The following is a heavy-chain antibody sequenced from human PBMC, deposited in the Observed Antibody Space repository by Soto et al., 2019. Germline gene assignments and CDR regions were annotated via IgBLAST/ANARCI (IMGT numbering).Heavy chain of an antibody. D-gene: IGHD6-19*01. CDR1: GFTFSSYA. CDR3: AREGIAVGKSSNYYGMDV. J-gene: IGHJ6*02. CDR2: ISYDGSNK. Sequence: QVQLVESGGGVVQPGRSLRLSCAASGFTFSSYAMHWVRQAPGKGLEWVAVISYDGSNKYYADSVKGRFTISRDNSKNTLYLQMNSLRAEDTAVYYCAREGIAVGKSSNYYGMDVWGQGTTVTVSS. V-gene: IGHV3-30-3*01.